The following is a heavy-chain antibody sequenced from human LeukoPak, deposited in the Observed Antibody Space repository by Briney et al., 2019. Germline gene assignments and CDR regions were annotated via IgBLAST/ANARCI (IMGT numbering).Heavy chain of an antibody. J-gene: IGHJ4*02. CDR2: INHSGST. Sequence: PSETLSLTCAVYGGSFSGYYWSWLRQPPGKGLEWIGEINHSGSTNYNPSLKSRVTISVDTSKNQFTLKLSSVTAADTAVYYCARVGGGNSSPFDYWGQGTLVTVSS. V-gene: IGHV4-34*01. D-gene: IGHD3-16*01. CDR3: ARVGGGNSSPFDY. CDR1: GGSFSGYY.